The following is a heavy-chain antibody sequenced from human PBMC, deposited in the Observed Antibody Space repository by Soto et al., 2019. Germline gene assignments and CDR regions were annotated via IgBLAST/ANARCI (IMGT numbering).Heavy chain of an antibody. J-gene: IGHJ4*02. V-gene: IGHV4-31*03. CDR2: IYDTESA. CDR1: GESISSGGYY. Sequence: PSETLSLTCSVSGESISSGGYYWSWIRHLPGKGLEWIGYIYDTESAYYNPSLKSRVSISMDTSENHFAMRLTSVTAAYSAVYYCARASSSSSAADYWGQGLQVTVSS. CDR3: ARASSSSSAADY. D-gene: IGHD6-6*01.